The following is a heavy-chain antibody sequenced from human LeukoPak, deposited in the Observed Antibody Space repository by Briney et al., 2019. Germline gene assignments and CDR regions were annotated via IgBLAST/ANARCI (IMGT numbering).Heavy chain of an antibody. J-gene: IGHJ4*02. CDR1: GYTFTNYF. D-gene: IGHD3-10*01. CDR2: INPSGGST. Sequence: GASVKVSCKASGYTFTNYFMYWVRQAPGQGLEWMGIINPSGGSTSYAQKFQGRVTMTRDTSTSTVYMELSSLRSEDTAVYYCAGGPRGSFDYWGQGTLVTVSS. CDR3: AGGPRGSFDY. V-gene: IGHV1-46*01.